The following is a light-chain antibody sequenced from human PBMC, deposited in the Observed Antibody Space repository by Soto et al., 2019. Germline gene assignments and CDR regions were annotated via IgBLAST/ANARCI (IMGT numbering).Light chain of an antibody. CDR2: KVS. J-gene: IGKJ2*01. Sequence: DIHMTQSPSTLSASVGDRVAITCRANQSINGWLAWYQQKSGKAPKLLLYKVSTLQGGVPSRFSGGGSGTAFTLFISRLQRDDFATYYCQQYNSYPYTFGHGTKLEIK. CDR3: QQYNSYPYT. CDR1: QSINGW. V-gene: IGKV1-5*03.